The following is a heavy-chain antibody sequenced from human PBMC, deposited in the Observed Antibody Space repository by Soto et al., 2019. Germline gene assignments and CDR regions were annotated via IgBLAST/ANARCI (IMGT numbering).Heavy chain of an antibody. CDR3: ARDKTGLRFLEWLTFDY. D-gene: IGHD3-3*01. CDR1: GFTFSSYS. J-gene: IGHJ4*02. V-gene: IGHV3-48*02. CDR2: ISSSSSTI. Sequence: GGSLRLSCAASGFTFSSYSMNWVRQAPGKGLEWVSYISSSSSTIYYADSVKGRFTISRDNAKNSLYLQMNSLRDEDTAVYYCARDKTGLRFLEWLTFDYWGQGTLVTVSS.